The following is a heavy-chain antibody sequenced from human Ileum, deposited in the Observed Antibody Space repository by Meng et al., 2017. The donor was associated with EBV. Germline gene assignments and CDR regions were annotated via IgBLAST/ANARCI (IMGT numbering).Heavy chain of an antibody. Sequence: QAQLQQWGAGLLKPSETLSLPCGVYGGSFNGYYWTWIRQPPGKGLEWIGEINHSGSTNYNPSLKSRVIISVDTSKNQFSLNLSSVTAADTAVYYCARGVYGPTTRGREYFIHWGRGTLVTVSS. V-gene: IGHV4-34*01. CDR2: INHSGST. D-gene: IGHD2-8*01. CDR1: GGSFNGYY. J-gene: IGHJ1*01. CDR3: ARGVYGPTTRGREYFIH.